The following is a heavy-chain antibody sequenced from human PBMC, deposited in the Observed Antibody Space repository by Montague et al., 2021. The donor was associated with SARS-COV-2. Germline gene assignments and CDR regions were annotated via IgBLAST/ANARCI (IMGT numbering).Heavy chain of an antibody. CDR3: AREVRYYYDSSGPGAFDI. Sequence: SETLSLTCTVSGGSISSYYWSWIRQPPGKGLEWIGNIYYSGSTNXNPSLKSRVTISVDTSKNQFSLKLSSVTAADTAVYYCAREVRYYYDSSGPGAFDIWGQGTMVTVSS. V-gene: IGHV4-59*01. CDR2: IYYSGST. J-gene: IGHJ3*02. D-gene: IGHD3-22*01. CDR1: GGSISSYY.